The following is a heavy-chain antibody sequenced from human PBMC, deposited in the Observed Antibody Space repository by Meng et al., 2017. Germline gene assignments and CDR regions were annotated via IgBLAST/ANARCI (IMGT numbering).Heavy chain of an antibody. Sequence: QGQWVQSGGEVKKPGASVKVSCKASGYTFTGYYMHWVRQAPGQGLEWMGRINPNSGGTNYAQKFQGRVTMTRDTSISTAYMELSRLRSDDTAVYYCAREAITNYDILTGYPDYWGQGTLVTVSS. CDR1: GYTFTGYY. CDR2: INPNSGGT. V-gene: IGHV1-2*06. CDR3: AREAITNYDILTGYPDY. D-gene: IGHD3-9*01. J-gene: IGHJ4*02.